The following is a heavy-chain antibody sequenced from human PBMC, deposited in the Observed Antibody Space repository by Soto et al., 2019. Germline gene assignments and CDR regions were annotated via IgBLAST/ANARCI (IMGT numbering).Heavy chain of an antibody. CDR3: ARNGVVVVPAAIPGAFDI. J-gene: IGHJ3*02. Sequence: SVKVSCKASGGTFRSYAISWVRQAPGQGLEWMGGIIPIFGTANYAQKFQGRVTITADESTSTAYMELSSLRSEDTAVYYCARNGVVVVPAAIPGAFDIWGQGTMVTVSS. CDR1: GGTFRSYA. V-gene: IGHV1-69*13. D-gene: IGHD2-2*02. CDR2: IIPIFGTA.